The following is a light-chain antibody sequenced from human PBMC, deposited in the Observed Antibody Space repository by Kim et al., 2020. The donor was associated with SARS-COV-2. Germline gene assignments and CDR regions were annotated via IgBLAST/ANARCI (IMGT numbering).Light chain of an antibody. CDR3: QSYDSSNQV. J-gene: IGLJ3*02. Sequence: GKTVTISCTRSSGGIASEYVKGDQQRQGSAPTTVIYEDNQRPSGVPDRFSGSIDSSSNSASLTISGLKTEDEADYYCQSYDSSNQVFGGGTQLTVL. V-gene: IGLV6-57*03. CDR1: SGGIASEY. CDR2: EDN.